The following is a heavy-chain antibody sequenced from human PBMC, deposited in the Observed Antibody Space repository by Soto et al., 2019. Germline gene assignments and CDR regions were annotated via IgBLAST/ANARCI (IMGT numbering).Heavy chain of an antibody. Sequence: EVQLVESGGGLVQPGGSLRLSCAASGFRVSSLYMTWVRQAPGKGLQWVAVISSGGSPYYADSVKGRFTICRDNSKNTLYLEMNSLRAEDTAVYYCARDIFGGAYDFLHGGQGTLVTVSS. CDR3: ARDIFGGAYDFLH. CDR1: GFRVSSLY. CDR2: ISSGGSP. J-gene: IGHJ4*02. D-gene: IGHD3-3*01. V-gene: IGHV3-66*01.